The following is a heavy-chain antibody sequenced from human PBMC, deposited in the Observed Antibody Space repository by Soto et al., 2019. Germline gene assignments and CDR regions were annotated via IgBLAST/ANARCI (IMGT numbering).Heavy chain of an antibody. CDR2: IWHDGKEK. CDR3: AIDPGQDEAMDY. CDR1: GFTFSNFG. Sequence: QVQVVESGGGVVQPGRSLKLSCAASGFTFSNFGMHWVRQAPGKGLEWVAVIWHDGKEKYYADSAKGRSTISRDNSKNTLYLQMNSLRAEDTAVYYCAIDPGQDEAMDYWGQGTLVTVSS. J-gene: IGHJ4*02. V-gene: IGHV3-33*01.